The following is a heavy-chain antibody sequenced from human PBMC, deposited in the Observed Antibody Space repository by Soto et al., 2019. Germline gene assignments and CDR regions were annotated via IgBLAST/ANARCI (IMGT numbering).Heavy chain of an antibody. CDR2: ISAGGDMT. Sequence: DVQLLESGGHWVQPGGSLRLSCSASGFTLSSYAMSWVRQAPGQGLEWVSSISAGGDMTYNSDSVRGRFPISRDNSNNALFLQMHNLRIEDTALYYCARGGRGGSGSPASYYYSGWDAWGQGATVIVS. CDR1: GFTLSSYA. V-gene: IGHV3-23*01. CDR3: ARGGRGGSGSPASYYYSGWDA. J-gene: IGHJ6*02. D-gene: IGHD3-10*01.